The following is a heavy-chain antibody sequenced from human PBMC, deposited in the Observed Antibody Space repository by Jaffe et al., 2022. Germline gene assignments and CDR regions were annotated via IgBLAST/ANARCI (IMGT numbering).Heavy chain of an antibody. Sequence: QLQLQESGPGLVKPSETLSLTCTVSGGSISSSSYYWGWIRQPPGKGLEWIGSIYYSGSTYYNPSLKSRVTISVDTSKNQFSLKLSSVTAADTAVYYCARHPIQTTPNFDYWGQGTLVTVSS. CDR1: GGSISSSSYY. CDR2: IYYSGST. CDR3: ARHPIQTTPNFDY. J-gene: IGHJ4*02. D-gene: IGHD4-17*01. V-gene: IGHV4-39*01.